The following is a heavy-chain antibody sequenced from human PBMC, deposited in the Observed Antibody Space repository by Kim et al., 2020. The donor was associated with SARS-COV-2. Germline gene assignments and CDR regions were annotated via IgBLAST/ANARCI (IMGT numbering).Heavy chain of an antibody. CDR2: ISAYNVNT. D-gene: IGHD3-10*01. CDR1: GYTFTSYG. Sequence: ASVKVSCKASGYTFTSYGISWVRQAPGQGLEWMGWISAYNVNTNYAQKLQGRVTMTTDTSTSTAYMELRSLRSDDTAVYYCARDPGYYGSESLDYWGQGTMVTVSS. J-gene: IGHJ4*02. CDR3: ARDPGYYGSESLDY. V-gene: IGHV1-18*04.